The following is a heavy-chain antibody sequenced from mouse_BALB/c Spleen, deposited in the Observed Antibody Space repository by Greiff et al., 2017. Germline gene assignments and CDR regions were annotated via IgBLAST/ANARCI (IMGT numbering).Heavy chain of an antibody. J-gene: IGHJ3*01. CDR2: INPSNGGT. CDR1: GYTFTSYY. D-gene: IGHD2-4*01. V-gene: IGHV1S81*02. CDR3: TRGYDYDGGAWFAY. Sequence: VKLVESGAELVKPGASVKLSCKASGYTFTSYYMYWVKQRPGQGLEWIGEINPSNGGTNFNEKFKSKATLTVDKSSSTAYMQLSSLTSEDSAVYYCTRGYDYDGGAWFAYWGQGTLVTVSS.